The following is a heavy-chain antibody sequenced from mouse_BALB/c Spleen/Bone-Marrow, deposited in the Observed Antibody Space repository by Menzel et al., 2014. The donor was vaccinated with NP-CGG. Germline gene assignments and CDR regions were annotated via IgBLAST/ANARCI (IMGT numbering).Heavy chain of an antibody. D-gene: IGHD4-1*01. Sequence: VHLQQSGAELVKPGASVKLSCTASGFNIKDTYMHWVKQRPEQGLEWIGRIDPASDYTQFDSKFQGKATITADTSSNTAYLQLSSRTSEDTAVYYCATLTGTFDYWGQGTTLTVSS. CDR2: IDPASDYT. CDR1: GFNIKDTY. CDR3: ATLTGTFDY. V-gene: IGHV14-3*02. J-gene: IGHJ2*01.